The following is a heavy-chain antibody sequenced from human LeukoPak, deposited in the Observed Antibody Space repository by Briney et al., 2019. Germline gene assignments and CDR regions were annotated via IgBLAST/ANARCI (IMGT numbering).Heavy chain of an antibody. V-gene: IGHV3-30*04. J-gene: IGHJ3*02. CDR2: ISFDGGSE. Sequence: GGSLRLSCAASGFTFSDYALHWVRQAPGKGLEWVAVISFDGGSEYYADSVKGRFTISRGNSKNTLYLQMNGLRAEDTAVYYCARASVATTASFDIWGQGTMVTVSS. D-gene: IGHD5-12*01. CDR1: GFTFSDYA. CDR3: ARASVATTASFDI.